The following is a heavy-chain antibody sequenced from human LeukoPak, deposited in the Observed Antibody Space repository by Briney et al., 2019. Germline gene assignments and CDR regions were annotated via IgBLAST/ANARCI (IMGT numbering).Heavy chain of an antibody. V-gene: IGHV1-8*01. J-gene: IGHJ6*02. CDR3: YGSGSYLLYYYGMDV. D-gene: IGHD3-10*01. CDR1: GYTFTSYD. Sequence: AASVKVSCKASGYTFTSYDINWVRQATGQGLEWMGWTNPNSGNTGYAQKFQGRVTMTRNTSISTAYMELSSLRSEDTAVYYCYGSGSYLLYYYGMDVWGQGTTVTVSS. CDR2: TNPNSGNT.